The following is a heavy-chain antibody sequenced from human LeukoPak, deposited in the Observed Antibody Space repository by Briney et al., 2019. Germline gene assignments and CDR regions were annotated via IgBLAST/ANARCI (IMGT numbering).Heavy chain of an antibody. CDR1: GFTFSSYA. J-gene: IGHJ4*02. CDR3: ARGGGDSSGYYQREYYFDY. CDR2: ISSNGGST. D-gene: IGHD3-22*01. V-gene: IGHV3-64*01. Sequence: GGSLRLSCAASGFTFSSYAMHWVRQAPGKGLEYVSVISSNGGSTYYANSVKGRFTISRDNSKNTLYLQMGSLRAEDMAVYYCARGGGDSSGYYQREYYFDYWGQGTLVTVSS.